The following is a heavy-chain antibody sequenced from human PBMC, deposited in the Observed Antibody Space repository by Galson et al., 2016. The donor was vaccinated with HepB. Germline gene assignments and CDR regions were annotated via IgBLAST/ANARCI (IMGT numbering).Heavy chain of an antibody. V-gene: IGHV3-49*03. Sequence: SLRLSCAASGFTFADYAVTWFRQAPGKGLEWVGFSRSNAYGGTTKYAASVKDRFTMSSDDSKSIAYLQMNSLETGDTAIYYCTRNIAATSIGWFDPWGQGTLVTVSS. CDR2: SRSNAYGGTT. J-gene: IGHJ5*02. CDR1: GFTFADYA. D-gene: IGHD6-13*01. CDR3: TRNIAATSIGWFDP.